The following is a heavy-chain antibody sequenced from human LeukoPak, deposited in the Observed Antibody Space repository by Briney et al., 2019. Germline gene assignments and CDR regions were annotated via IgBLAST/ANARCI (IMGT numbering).Heavy chain of an antibody. CDR1: DDSIRSYY. CDR3: ARVHKTMAYFGY. V-gene: IGHV4-59*01. J-gene: IGHJ4*02. Sequence: SETLSLTCTVSDDSIRSYYWSWIRQPPGKGLEWIGHIYYSGSTNYHPSLKSRVTISVDTSTNHYSLKLSSVTAADTAIYYCARVHKTMAYFGYWGQGTLVTVSS. D-gene: IGHD4/OR15-4a*01. CDR2: IYYSGST.